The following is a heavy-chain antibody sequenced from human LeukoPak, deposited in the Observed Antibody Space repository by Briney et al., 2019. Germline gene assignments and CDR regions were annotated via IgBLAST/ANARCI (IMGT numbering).Heavy chain of an antibody. J-gene: IGHJ4*02. D-gene: IGHD6-13*01. V-gene: IGHV3-9*01. Sequence: GGSLRLSCAASGFTFDDYAMHWVRQAPGKGLEWVSGISWNSGSIGYADSVKGRFTISRGNAKNSLYLQMNSLRAEDTALYYCAKDTSEQQLGRRFDYWGQGTLVTVSS. CDR1: GFTFDDYA. CDR2: ISWNSGSI. CDR3: AKDTSEQQLGRRFDY.